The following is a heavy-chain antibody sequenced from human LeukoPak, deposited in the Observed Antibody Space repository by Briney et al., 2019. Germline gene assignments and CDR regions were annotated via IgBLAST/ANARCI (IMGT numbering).Heavy chain of an antibody. V-gene: IGHV4-39*01. CDR1: GGSISSSSYY. D-gene: IGHD3-10*02. CDR3: ASINVSVAGSPFDY. Sequence: SETLSLTCTVSGGSISSSSYYWGWIRQPPGKGLEWIGSIYYSGSTYYNPSLKSRVTISVDTSKNQFSLKLSFVTAADTAVYYCASINVSVAGSPFDYWGQGTLVTVSS. J-gene: IGHJ4*02. CDR2: IYYSGST.